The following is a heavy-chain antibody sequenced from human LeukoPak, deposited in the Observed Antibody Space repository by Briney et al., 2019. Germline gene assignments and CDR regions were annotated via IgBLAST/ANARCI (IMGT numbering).Heavy chain of an antibody. J-gene: IGHJ6*03. CDR3: AKTYSDFWSGYCTVDYYMDV. Sequence: PGGSLRLSCAASGFTFSTYAMSWVRQAPGKGLEWVSAISGSGGSTYYADSVKGRFTISRDNSKNTLYLQMNSLRAEDTAVYYCAKTYSDFWSGYCTVDYYMDVWGKGTAVTVSS. V-gene: IGHV3-23*01. D-gene: IGHD3-3*01. CDR1: GFTFSTYA. CDR2: ISGSGGST.